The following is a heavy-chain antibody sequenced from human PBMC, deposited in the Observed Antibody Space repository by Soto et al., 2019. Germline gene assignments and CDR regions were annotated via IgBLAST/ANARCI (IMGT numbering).Heavy chain of an antibody. Sequence: QVQLVQSGAEVKKPGSSVKVSCKASGGTFSSYAISWVRQAPGQGLEWMGGIIPSFGTANYAQKFQGRVTITADEATSTAYLELSSLRSEDTAVYYCARTMIVVVRSYYYYGMDVWGQGTTVTVSS. J-gene: IGHJ6*02. CDR3: ARTMIVVVRSYYYYGMDV. CDR2: IIPSFGTA. CDR1: GGTFSSYA. D-gene: IGHD3-22*01. V-gene: IGHV1-69*01.